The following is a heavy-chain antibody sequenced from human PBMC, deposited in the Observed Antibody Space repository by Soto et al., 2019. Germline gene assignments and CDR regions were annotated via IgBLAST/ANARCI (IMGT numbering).Heavy chain of an antibody. CDR2: ISAYNGNT. CDR1: GYTFTSYG. CDR3: ARDLMYYDILTGYYRHLDY. D-gene: IGHD3-9*01. J-gene: IGHJ4*02. V-gene: IGHV1-18*01. Sequence: ASVKVSCKASGYTFTSYGISWVRQAPGQGLEWMGWISAYNGNTNYAQKLQGRVTMTTDTSTSTAYMELRSLRSDDTAVYYCARDLMYYDILTGYYRHLDYWGQGTLVTVSS.